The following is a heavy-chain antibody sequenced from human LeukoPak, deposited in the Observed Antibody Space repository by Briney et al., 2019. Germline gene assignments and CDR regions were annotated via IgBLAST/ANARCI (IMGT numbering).Heavy chain of an antibody. J-gene: IGHJ4*02. CDR1: GYTFTGYY. CDR3: ARVGGLGDYEYDY. CDR2: INPNSGGT. D-gene: IGHD3-16*01. V-gene: IGHV1-2*02. Sequence: ASVKVSCKASGYTFTGYYMHWVRQAPGQGLEWMGWINPNSGGTNYAQKFQGRVTMTRDTSISTAYMELSRLRSDDTAVYYCARVGGLGDYEYDYWGQGTLVTVSS.